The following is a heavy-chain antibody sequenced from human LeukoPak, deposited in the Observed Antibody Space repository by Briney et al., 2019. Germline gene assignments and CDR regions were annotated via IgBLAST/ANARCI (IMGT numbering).Heavy chain of an antibody. D-gene: IGHD1-26*01. J-gene: IGHJ4*02. CDR1: GGTFSSYA. Sequence: GASVKVSCKASGGTFSSYAISWVRQAPGQGLEWMGGIIPILGTANYAQKFQGRVTITADESTSTAYMELSSLRSEDTAVYYCAREGDLRTYDYWGQGTLVTVSS. CDR3: AREGDLRTYDY. CDR2: IIPILGTA. V-gene: IGHV1-69*13.